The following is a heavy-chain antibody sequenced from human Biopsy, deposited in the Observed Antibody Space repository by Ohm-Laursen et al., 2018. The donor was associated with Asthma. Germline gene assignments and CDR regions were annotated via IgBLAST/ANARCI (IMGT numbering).Heavy chain of an antibody. V-gene: IGHV1-3*01. D-gene: IGHD3-9*01. CDR1: GYTFINYA. Sequence: SVKVSCKASGYTFINYAIHWARQAPGQRLEWMGWINAGNGNTKYSQKFQGRVTITRDTSASTAYMELSSLRSEDTAVYYCARTYYDFLTGQVNDAFAIRGQGTLVTVSS. CDR3: ARTYYDFLTGQVNDAFAI. J-gene: IGHJ3*02. CDR2: INAGNGNT.